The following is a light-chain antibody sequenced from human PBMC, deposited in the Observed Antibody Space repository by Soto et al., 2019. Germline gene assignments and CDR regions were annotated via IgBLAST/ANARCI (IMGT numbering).Light chain of an antibody. CDR3: QQRSNWPTIT. V-gene: IGKV3-11*01. CDR2: DAS. CDR1: QSVGSY. J-gene: IGKJ5*01. Sequence: EKVMTQSPATLSLSPGERATLSCRASQSVGSYLAWYQQKPGQAPRLLISDASNRATGIPARFSGSGSGTDFTLTISSLEPEDFAVYYCQQRSNWPTITFGQGTRLEIK.